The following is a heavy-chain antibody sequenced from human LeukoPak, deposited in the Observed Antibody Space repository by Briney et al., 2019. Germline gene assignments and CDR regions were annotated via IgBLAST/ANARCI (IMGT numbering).Heavy chain of an antibody. CDR2: ISSIGTI. D-gene: IGHD3-22*01. V-gene: IGHV3-48*03. CDR3: ARGGYYYDCSAYSDY. Sequence: GGSLRLSCVASGFPFSSYEMNWVRQAPGKGLEWVSYISSIGTIYYADSVKGRFTISRDNAKNSLHLQMNSLRAEDAAVYYCARGGYYYDCSAYSDYWGQGTLVTVSS. CDR1: GFPFSSYE. J-gene: IGHJ4*02.